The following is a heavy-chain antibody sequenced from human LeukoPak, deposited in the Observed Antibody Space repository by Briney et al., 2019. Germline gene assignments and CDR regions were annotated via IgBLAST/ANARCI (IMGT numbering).Heavy chain of an antibody. J-gene: IGHJ4*02. V-gene: IGHV3-21*01. CDR2: ISSSSSYI. CDR3: ARVLYSSSSGFDY. CDR1: GFTFSSYS. D-gene: IGHD6-6*01. Sequence: GGSLRLSCAASGFTFSSYSMNWVRQAPGKGLEWVSSISSSSSYIYYADSVKGRFTISRDNAKNSLYLQMNSLRAEDTAMYYCARVLYSSSSGFDYWGQGTLVTVSS.